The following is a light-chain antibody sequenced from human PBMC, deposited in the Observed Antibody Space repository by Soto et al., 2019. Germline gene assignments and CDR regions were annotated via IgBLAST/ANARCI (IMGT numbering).Light chain of an antibody. V-gene: IGLV2-14*03. CDR3: CSYTTSNTLV. J-gene: IGLJ2*01. CDR2: DVN. CDR1: SSDVGRYNY. Sequence: QSALTQPASVSGSPGQSITISCTGTSSDVGRYNYVSWYQQYPGKAPKLMIYDVNNRPSGVSNRFSGSKSGNTASLTISGLQAEDEADYYCCSYTTSNTLVFGGGTKRPS.